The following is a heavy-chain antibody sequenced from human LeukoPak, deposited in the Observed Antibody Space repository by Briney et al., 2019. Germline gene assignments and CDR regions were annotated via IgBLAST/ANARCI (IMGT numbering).Heavy chain of an antibody. V-gene: IGHV4-4*07. Sequence: SETLSLTCTVSGGSINSYYWNWIRQPAGKGLEWVGRISADGSTNCNPSLKSRVTISVDKSKNQFSLKLSSVTAADTAVYFRARAAAGTANFDPWGQGTLVTVSS. CDR3: ARAAAGTANFDP. J-gene: IGHJ5*02. CDR1: GGSINSYY. CDR2: ISADGST. D-gene: IGHD1-1*01.